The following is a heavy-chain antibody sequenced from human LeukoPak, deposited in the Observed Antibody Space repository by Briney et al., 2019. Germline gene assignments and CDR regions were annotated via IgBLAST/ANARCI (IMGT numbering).Heavy chain of an antibody. V-gene: IGHV1-18*03. D-gene: IGHD5-12*01. J-gene: IGHJ4*02. CDR3: VRDSAYSPDY. CDR1: GYIFNTYG. Sequence: GASVKVPCKTSGYIFNTYGISWVRQAPGQGLEWMAWIRGNNDNTKYAQKFQGRVTLTTDTSTSTAYMELRGLTSDDMAVYYCVRDSAYSPDYWGQGSLVTVSP. CDR2: IRGNNDNT.